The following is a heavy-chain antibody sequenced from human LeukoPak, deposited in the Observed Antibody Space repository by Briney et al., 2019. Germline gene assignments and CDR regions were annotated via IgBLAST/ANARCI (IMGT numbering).Heavy chain of an antibody. CDR2: MNPNSGNT. CDR3: ARSITIFGVVSHDAFDI. Sequence: GASVKVSCKASGYTFTSYDINWVRQATGQGLEWMGWMNPNSGNTGYAQKFQGRVTMTRNTSISTAHMELSSLRSEDTAVYYCARSITIFGVVSHDAFDIWGQGTMVTVSS. D-gene: IGHD3-3*01. J-gene: IGHJ3*02. V-gene: IGHV1-8*01. CDR1: GYTFTSYD.